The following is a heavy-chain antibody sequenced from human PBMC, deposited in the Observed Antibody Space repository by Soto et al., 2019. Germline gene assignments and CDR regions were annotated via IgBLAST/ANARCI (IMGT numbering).Heavy chain of an antibody. V-gene: IGHV4-38-2*02. CDR1: GYSISSGYY. D-gene: IGHD6-19*01. CDR2: INHSGSP. Sequence: PSETLSLTCTVSGYSISSGYYWGWIRQPPGKGLEWIGTINHSGSPYHNPSLKSRVTISVDSSKNQFSLTLTSVTVADTAVYYCARRYAPRYSSGNNHFDLWGQGTLVTVSS. CDR3: ARRYAPRYSSGNNHFDL. J-gene: IGHJ4*02.